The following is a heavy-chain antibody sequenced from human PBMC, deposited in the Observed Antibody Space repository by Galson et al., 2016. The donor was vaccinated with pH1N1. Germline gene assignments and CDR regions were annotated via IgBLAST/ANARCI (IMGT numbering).Heavy chain of an antibody. CDR3: ARLARYYTPFDY. CDR2: IYHSGST. J-gene: IGHJ4*02. V-gene: IGHV4-38-2*01. Sequence: LTCAVSGYSISSGYYWGWIRQPPGKGLEWIGSIYHSGSTYYNPSLKSRVTISVDTSKNQFSLKLSSVTAADTAVYYCARLARYYTPFDYWGQGTLVTVSS. D-gene: IGHD3-3*01. CDR1: GYSISSGYY.